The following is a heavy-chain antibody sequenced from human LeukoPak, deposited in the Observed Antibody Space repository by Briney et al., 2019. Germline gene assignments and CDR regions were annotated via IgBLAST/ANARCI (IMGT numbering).Heavy chain of an antibody. CDR1: GFTFSIYS. J-gene: IGHJ4*02. D-gene: IGHD3-3*01. CDR3: ARHGDFWSGYYVDY. Sequence: PGGSLRLSCAASGFTFSIYSMNWVRQAPGKGLEWVSYITSSSRTKYYAVSVKGRFIISRDNAKNSLYLQMNSLRAEDTAVYYCARHGDFWSGYYVDYWGQGTLVTVSS. V-gene: IGHV3-48*01. CDR2: ITSSSRTK.